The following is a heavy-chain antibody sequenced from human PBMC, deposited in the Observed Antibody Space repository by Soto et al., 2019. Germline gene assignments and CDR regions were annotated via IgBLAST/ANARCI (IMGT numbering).Heavy chain of an antibody. V-gene: IGHV4-34*01. CDR2: INHSGST. D-gene: IGHD3-10*01. CDR1: GGSFSGYY. CDR3: ARIGSGSNYSGSGSYLYYYGMDV. J-gene: IGHJ6*02. Sequence: SETLSLTCAVYGGSFSGYYWSWIRQPPGKGLEWIGEINHSGSTNYNPSLKSRVTISVDTSKNQFSLKLSSVTAADTAVYYCARIGSGSNYSGSGSYLYYYGMDVWGQGTTVT.